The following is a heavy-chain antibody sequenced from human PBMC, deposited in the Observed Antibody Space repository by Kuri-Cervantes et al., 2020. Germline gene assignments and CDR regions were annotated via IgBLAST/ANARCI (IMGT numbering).Heavy chain of an antibody. J-gene: IGHJ4*02. CDR3: ARERLTMVRGVNSYYFDY. Sequence: GSLRLSCSVSGDSISSYHWNWIRQPPGKGLEWIGYIYYSGSTNDNPSLKSRVTISVDTSKNQFSLKLSSVTAADMAVYYCARERLTMVRGVNSYYFDYWAQGTLVTVSS. D-gene: IGHD3-10*01. CDR1: GDSISSYH. V-gene: IGHV4-59*01. CDR2: IYYSGST.